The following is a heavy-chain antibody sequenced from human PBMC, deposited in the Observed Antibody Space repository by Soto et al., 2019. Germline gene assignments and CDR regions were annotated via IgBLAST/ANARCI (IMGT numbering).Heavy chain of an antibody. CDR3: ARVRRSSGYYYGY. CDR2: INPSGGST. Sequence: ASVTVSFKSSGYTFPSYYMHWVRQAPGQGLEWMGIINPSGGSTSYEQKFQGRVTMTRDTSTSTVYMELSSLRSEDTAVYYCARVRRSSGYYYGYWGQGTPVTVSS. J-gene: IGHJ4*02. CDR1: GYTFPSYY. V-gene: IGHV1-46*01. D-gene: IGHD3-22*01.